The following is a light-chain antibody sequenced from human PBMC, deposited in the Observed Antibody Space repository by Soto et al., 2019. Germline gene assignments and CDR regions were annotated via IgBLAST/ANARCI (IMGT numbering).Light chain of an antibody. CDR3: QVWDSGSAHVV. J-gene: IGLJ2*01. Sequence: SYELTQPPSVSVAPGKTASISCGGNDIGNKGVHWYQQKPGQAPVLVIYSDTDLPPVITERFSGSNSANLATLTISRVEAGDEADYYCQVWDSGSAHVVFGGGTKVTVL. CDR1: DIGNKG. V-gene: IGLV3-21*01. CDR2: SDT.